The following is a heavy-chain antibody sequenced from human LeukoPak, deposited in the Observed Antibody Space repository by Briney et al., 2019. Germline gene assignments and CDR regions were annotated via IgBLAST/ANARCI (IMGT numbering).Heavy chain of an antibody. V-gene: IGHV1-46*01. CDR1: GYTFSRYH. Sequence: ASVKVSCKASGYTFSRYHMSWVRQAPGQGLEWMGIINPSGSSASYTQKFQGRVTMTRDTSTSTVYLDLSSLRSEDAAVYYCARMTTGVLDYWGQGTLVTVSS. J-gene: IGHJ4*02. CDR3: ARMTTGVLDY. CDR2: INPSGSSA. D-gene: IGHD1-1*01.